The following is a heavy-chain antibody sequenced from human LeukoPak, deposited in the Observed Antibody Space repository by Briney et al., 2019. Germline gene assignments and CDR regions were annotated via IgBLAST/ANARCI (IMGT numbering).Heavy chain of an antibody. J-gene: IGHJ6*03. D-gene: IGHD3-9*01. CDR2: INPNSGGT. CDR3: AREGHAILTYYSYYYMDV. V-gene: IGHV1-2*06. CDR1: GYTFTGYY. Sequence: ASVKVSCKASGYTFTGYYLHWVRQAPGEGLEWMGRINPNSGGTNYAQKFQGRVTMTRDTSISTDCMELSRLRSDDTAVYYCAREGHAILTYYSYYYMDVWGKGTTVTVSS.